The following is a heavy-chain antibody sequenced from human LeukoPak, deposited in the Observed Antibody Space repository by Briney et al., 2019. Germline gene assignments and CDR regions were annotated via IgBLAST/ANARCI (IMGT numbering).Heavy chain of an antibody. CDR3: ARESVDYYYYYMDV. CDR1: GGSISSYY. V-gene: IGHV4-59*01. Sequence: SETLSLTCTVSGGSISSYYWSWIRQPPGKGLEWIGYIYYSGSTSYNPSLKSRVTISVDTSKNQFSLKLSSVTAADTAVYYCARESVDYYYYYMDVWGKGTTVTISS. CDR2: IYYSGST. J-gene: IGHJ6*03.